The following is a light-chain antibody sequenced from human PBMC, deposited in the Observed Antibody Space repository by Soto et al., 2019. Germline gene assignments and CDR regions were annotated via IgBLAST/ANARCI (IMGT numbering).Light chain of an antibody. V-gene: IGKV3-11*01. CDR3: QQRSNWPHT. J-gene: IGKJ2*01. CDR2: DAS. CDR1: QSVSSY. Sequence: EIVLTQSPSTLSFSPWERSTLSCRASQSVSSYLAWYQQKPGQAPRLLIYDASNRATGIPARFSGSGSGTDFTLTISSLEPEDFAVYYCQQRSNWPHTFGQGTKVDIK.